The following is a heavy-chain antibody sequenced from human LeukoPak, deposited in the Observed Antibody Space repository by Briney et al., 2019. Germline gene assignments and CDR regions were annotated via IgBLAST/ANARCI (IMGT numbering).Heavy chain of an antibody. CDR3: ARHNRFYDSSGYHDGYFDY. D-gene: IGHD3-22*01. CDR1: GGSFSGYY. V-gene: IGHV4-34*01. J-gene: IGHJ4*02. Sequence: SETLSLTCAVYGGSFSGYYWSWIRQPPGKGLEWIGEINHSGSTNYNPSLKSRVTISVDTSKNQFSLKLSSVTAADTAVYYCARHNRFYDSSGYHDGYFDYWGQGTLVTVSS. CDR2: INHSGST.